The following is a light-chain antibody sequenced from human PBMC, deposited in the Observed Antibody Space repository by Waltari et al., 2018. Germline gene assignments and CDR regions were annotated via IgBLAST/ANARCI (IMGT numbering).Light chain of an antibody. V-gene: IGLV3-19*01. Sequence: SSELTQDPAVSVALGQTVRLTCQGDSLRRFYASWYQQKSGQAPLLVIYGENNRPSGIPDRFSGSSSGNTASLTITGAQAEDEAVYYCKSRDSTGNSYVFGIGTKVTVL. J-gene: IGLJ1*01. CDR1: SLRRFY. CDR3: KSRDSTGNSYV. CDR2: GEN.